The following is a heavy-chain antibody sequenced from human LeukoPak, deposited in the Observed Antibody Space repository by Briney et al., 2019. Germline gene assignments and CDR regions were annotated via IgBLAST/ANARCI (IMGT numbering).Heavy chain of an antibody. V-gene: IGHV3-7*01. J-gene: IGHJ6*02. D-gene: IGHD5-18*01. CDR1: GFTFSSYW. CDR2: IEQDGSEN. CDR3: ARDGPGYSYGLGFQNMDV. Sequence: PGGSLRLSCAASGFTFSSYWMSWVRQAPGKGLEWVANIEQDGSENFYVGSVRGRFTISRDNAKNSVYLQMSSLKVEDTAVYFCARDGPGYSYGLGFQNMDVWGQGTTVTVSS.